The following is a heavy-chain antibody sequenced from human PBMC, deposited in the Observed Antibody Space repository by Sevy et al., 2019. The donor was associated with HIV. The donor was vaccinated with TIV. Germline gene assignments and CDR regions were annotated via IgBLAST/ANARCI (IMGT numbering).Heavy chain of an antibody. CDR3: ARDRRAGYSSNWYRDFDY. V-gene: IGHV3-30*04. J-gene: IGHJ4*02. Sequence: GESLKISCAASGFTFSDYAMHWVRQAPGKGLEWVAVISHDGFNQYYGDSVKGRLTISRDSSKTTLYLEMHSLRAEDTALYYCARDRRAGYSSNWYRDFDYWGQGTLVTVSS. CDR2: ISHDGFNQ. CDR1: GFTFSDYA. D-gene: IGHD6-13*01.